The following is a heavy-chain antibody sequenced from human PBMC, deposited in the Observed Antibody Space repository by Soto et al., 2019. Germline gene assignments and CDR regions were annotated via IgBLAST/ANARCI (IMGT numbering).Heavy chain of an antibody. Sequence: EVQLLESGGGLVQPGGSLRISCAASGFTFSSYAMSWVRQAPGKGLECLSRISGSGGSAYYADSVKGRFTITRDNSKNTLHLQMNSLRAEDTAVYYCAKASDYDDILTGLHWGQGTLVTVSA. J-gene: IGHJ4*02. D-gene: IGHD3-9*01. CDR3: AKASDYDDILTGLH. CDR1: GFTFSSYA. V-gene: IGHV3-23*01. CDR2: ISGSGGSA.